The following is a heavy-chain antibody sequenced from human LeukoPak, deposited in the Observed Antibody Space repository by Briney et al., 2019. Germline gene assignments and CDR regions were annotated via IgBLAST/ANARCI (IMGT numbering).Heavy chain of an antibody. CDR2: ISSDGSYT. D-gene: IGHD2-21*01. CDR3: VRDGERSFDI. CDR1: GFTLSTYW. J-gene: IGHJ3*02. V-gene: IGHV3-74*01. Sequence: GGSLRLSCAASGFTLSTYWMHWVRQAPGKGLVWVSYISSDGSYTSYADSVKGRITISRDSAKNTLYLQMNSLRAEDTAVYYCVRDGERSFDIWGQGIMVTVSS.